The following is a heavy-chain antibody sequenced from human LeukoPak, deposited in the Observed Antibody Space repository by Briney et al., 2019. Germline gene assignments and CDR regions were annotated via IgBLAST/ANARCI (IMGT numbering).Heavy chain of an antibody. CDR2: IYPGDSDT. CDR3: TRLTGCSSTSCYRDMYYGMDV. Sequence: GESLKISCKGSGYSFTSYWIGWVRQMPGKGLEWMGIIYPGDSDTRYSPSFQGQVTISADKSISTAYLQWSSLKASDTAMYYCTRLTGCSSTSCYRDMYYGMDVWGQGTTVTVSS. J-gene: IGHJ6*02. CDR1: GYSFTSYW. V-gene: IGHV5-51*01. D-gene: IGHD2-2*01.